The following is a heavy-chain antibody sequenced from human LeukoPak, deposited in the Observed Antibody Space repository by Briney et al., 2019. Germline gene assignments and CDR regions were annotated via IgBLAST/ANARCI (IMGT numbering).Heavy chain of an antibody. V-gene: IGHV3-30-3*01. D-gene: IGHD2-2*01. Sequence: SCKASGYTFTGYYMHWVRQAPGKGLEWVAVISYDGSNKYYADSVKGRFTISRDNSKNTLYLQMNSLRAEDTAVYYCARPPGGYCSSTSCYLRRAFDIWGQGTMVTVSS. CDR3: ARPPGGYCSSTSCYLRRAFDI. CDR1: GYTFTGYY. J-gene: IGHJ3*02. CDR2: ISYDGSNK.